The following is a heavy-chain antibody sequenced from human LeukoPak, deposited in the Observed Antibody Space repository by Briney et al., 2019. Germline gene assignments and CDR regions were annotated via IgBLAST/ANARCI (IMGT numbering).Heavy chain of an antibody. CDR1: GLTFSSYS. V-gene: IGHV3-23*01. CDR2: ISNTVGGRT. J-gene: IGHJ4*02. Sequence: GGSLRLSCAASGLTFSSYSMNWVRQAPGKGLEWVSAISNTVGGRTYYADSVKGRFTISRDDSKNTVYLQMSSLRAEDTAVYYCAKESPYYSDRDYYFDYWGPGTLVTVSS. CDR3: AKESPYYSDRDYYFDY. D-gene: IGHD3-10*01.